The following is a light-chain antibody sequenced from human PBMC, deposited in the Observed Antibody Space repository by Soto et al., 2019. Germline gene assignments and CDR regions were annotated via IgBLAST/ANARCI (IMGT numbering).Light chain of an antibody. CDR2: GAS. CDR3: QQYGASPYT. V-gene: IGKV3-20*01. Sequence: EIVLTQSPGTLSLSPGERATLSCRASQSVSSSYLAWYQQKPGQAPRLLIYGASSRATGIPYRFSGSGSGTDFTLTIRSLEPEDFAVYYCQQYGASPYTFGQGTKLETK. J-gene: IGKJ2*01. CDR1: QSVSSSY.